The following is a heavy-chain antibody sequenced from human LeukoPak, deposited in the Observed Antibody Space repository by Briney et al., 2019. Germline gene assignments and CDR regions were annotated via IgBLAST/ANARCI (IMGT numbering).Heavy chain of an antibody. J-gene: IGHJ5*02. D-gene: IGHD1-14*01. CDR2: IYPGDSDT. Sequence: GESLKISCKGSGYSFTSYWIGWVRQMPGKGLEWIGIIYPGDSDTIYSPSFQGQVTISADKSITTAYLQWNSLKASDTAMYYCARHPSGRTPNWFDPWGQGTLVTVSS. V-gene: IGHV5-51*01. CDR3: ARHPSGRTPNWFDP. CDR1: GYSFTSYW.